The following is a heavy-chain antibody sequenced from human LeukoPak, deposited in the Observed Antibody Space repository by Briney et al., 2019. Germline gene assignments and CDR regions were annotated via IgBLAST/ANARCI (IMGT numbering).Heavy chain of an antibody. J-gene: IGHJ6*02. Sequence: PSETLSLTCAVYGGSFSGYYWSWIRQPPGKGLERIGYIYYSGSTNYNPSLKSRVTISVDTSKNQFSLKLSSVTAADTAVYYCARRPDGGSSWSYYYYYGMDVWGQGTTVTVSS. CDR2: IYYSGST. D-gene: IGHD6-13*01. CDR3: ARRPDGGSSWSYYYYYGMDV. CDR1: GGSFSGYY. V-gene: IGHV4-59*08.